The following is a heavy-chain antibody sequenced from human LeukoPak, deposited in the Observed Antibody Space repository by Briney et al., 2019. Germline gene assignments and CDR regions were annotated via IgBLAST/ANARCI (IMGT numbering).Heavy chain of an antibody. J-gene: IGHJ4*02. V-gene: IGHV4-4*07. CDR3: ARRVRWGSSGYYYGY. D-gene: IGHD3-22*01. Sequence: SETLSLTCTVSGGFISSYYWSWIRQPAGKGLEWIGRIYTSGSTNYNPSLKSRVTMSVDTSKNQFSLKLSSVTAADTAVYYCARRVRWGSSGYYYGYWGQGTLVTVSS. CDR2: IYTSGST. CDR1: GGFISSYY.